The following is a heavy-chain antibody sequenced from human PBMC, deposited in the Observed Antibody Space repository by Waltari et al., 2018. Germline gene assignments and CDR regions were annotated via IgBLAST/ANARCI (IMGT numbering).Heavy chain of an antibody. CDR2: IYSGGST. J-gene: IGHJ4*02. CDR1: GFTVSSNY. Sequence: EVQLVESGGGLIQPGGSLRLSCAASGFTVSSNYMSWVRQAPGKGLEWVSGIYSGGSTYDADSVKGRFTISRDNSKNTLYLQMNSLRAEDTAVYYCARAARGSPYYFDYWGQGTLVTVSS. D-gene: IGHD3-10*01. V-gene: IGHV3-53*01. CDR3: ARAARGSPYYFDY.